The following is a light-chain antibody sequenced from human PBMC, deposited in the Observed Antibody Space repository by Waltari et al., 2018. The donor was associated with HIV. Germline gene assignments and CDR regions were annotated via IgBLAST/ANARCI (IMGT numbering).Light chain of an antibody. CDR1: SSNIGSNR. J-gene: IGLJ1*01. CDR2: DNN. V-gene: IGLV1-44*01. CDR3: AAWDGSLNGYV. Sequence: QSVLTHSPSASGAPGQRIAISCSGTSSNIGSNRVTWYQHLPGTAPKLPIFDNNQRPSGVPDRFSGSKSGTSASLAISGLQSEDEADYYCAAWDGSLNGYVFGTGTQVTVL.